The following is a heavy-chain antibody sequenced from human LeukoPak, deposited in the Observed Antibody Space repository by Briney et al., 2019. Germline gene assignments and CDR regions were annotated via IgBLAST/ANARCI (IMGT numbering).Heavy chain of an antibody. CDR2: INTNSGGT. D-gene: IGHD1-26*01. CDR3: ARIVGATTHFDY. Sequence: ASVKVSCKASGYPFIAYYMHWVRQAPGQGLEWMGWINTNSGGTSYAQKFQGRVTMTRDTSISTAYMELSRLRSDDTAVYYCARIVGATTHFDYWGQGTLVTVSS. V-gene: IGHV1-2*02. CDR1: GYPFIAYY. J-gene: IGHJ4*02.